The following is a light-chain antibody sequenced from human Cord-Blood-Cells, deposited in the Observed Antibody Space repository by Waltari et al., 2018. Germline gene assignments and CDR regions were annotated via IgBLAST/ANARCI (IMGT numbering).Light chain of an antibody. J-gene: IGLJ1*01. CDR2: DVS. CDR1: SSHRGGYNY. V-gene: IGLV2-11*02. Sequence: QSALTHPRPVYGSPGQSVTISCTETSSHRGGYNYVSWYQQHPGKAPKLMIYDVSKRPSGVPDRFSGSKSGNTASLTISGLQAEDEAGYYCCSYAGSYTYVFGTGTKVTVL. CDR3: CSYAGSYTYV.